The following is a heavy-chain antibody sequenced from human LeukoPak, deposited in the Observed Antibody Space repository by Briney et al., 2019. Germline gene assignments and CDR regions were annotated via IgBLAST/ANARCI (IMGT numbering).Heavy chain of an antibody. V-gene: IGHV3-48*01. Sequence: GGSLRLSCAASGFTFSTYSMNWVRQAPGKGLEWLSYISSRSSTIYYADSVKGRFTVSRDNAKNSLYLQMNSLRGEDTAVYYCARDRANYGDCDYWGQGALVTVSS. CDR2: ISSRSSTI. D-gene: IGHD4-17*01. J-gene: IGHJ4*02. CDR1: GFTFSTYS. CDR3: ARDRANYGDCDY.